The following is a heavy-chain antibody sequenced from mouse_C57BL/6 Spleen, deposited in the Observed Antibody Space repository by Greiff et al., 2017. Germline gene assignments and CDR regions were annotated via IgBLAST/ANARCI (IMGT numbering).Heavy chain of an antibody. CDR2: ISSGSSTI. D-gene: IGHD1-1*01. CDR3: ATAEYGGSYAMDY. J-gene: IGHJ4*01. Sequence: EVQLVESGGGLVKPGGSLKLSCAASGFTFSDYGMHWVRQAPEKGLEWVAYISSGSSTIYYADTVKGRFTISRDKSKTTLFLQMSSLRSEDTAMYYCATAEYGGSYAMDYWGQGTSVTVSS. V-gene: IGHV5-17*01. CDR1: GFTFSDYG.